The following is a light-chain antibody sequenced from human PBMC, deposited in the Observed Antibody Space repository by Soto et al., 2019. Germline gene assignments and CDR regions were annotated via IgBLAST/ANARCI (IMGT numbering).Light chain of an antibody. CDR1: SSNIGADND. V-gene: IGLV1-40*01. CDR2: QNN. CDR3: QSYDSSLFQVV. Sequence: QPVLTQPPSVSGAPGQTVTISCTGSSSNIGADNDVHWYQQVPGTAPKLLIYQNNIRPSGVPDRFSGSKSGTSASLAITGLQDEDEADYYCQSYDSSLFQVVFGGGTKLTVL. J-gene: IGLJ2*01.